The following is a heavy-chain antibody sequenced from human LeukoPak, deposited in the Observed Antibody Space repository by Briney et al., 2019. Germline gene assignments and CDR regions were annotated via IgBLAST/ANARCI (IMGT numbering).Heavy chain of an antibody. J-gene: IGHJ4*02. V-gene: IGHV4-4*07. Sequence: KSSETLSLTCTVSGGSISSYYWSWIRQPAGKGLEWIGRIYTSGSTNYNPSLKSRVTISVDTSKNHVSLNVTSVTAADTAVYYCARPMNRGVVSRYYFDSWGQGTQVTVSS. CDR2: IYTSGST. CDR1: GGSISSYY. D-gene: IGHD3-10*01. CDR3: ARPMNRGVVSRYYFDS.